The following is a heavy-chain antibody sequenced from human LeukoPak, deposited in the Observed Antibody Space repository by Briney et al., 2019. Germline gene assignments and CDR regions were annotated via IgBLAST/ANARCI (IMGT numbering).Heavy chain of an antibody. V-gene: IGHV4-59*01. CDR1: GGSISSYY. CDR2: IYYSGST. CDR3: ARSHSSGWYVPYYFDY. J-gene: IGHJ4*02. Sequence: SETLSLTCTVSGGSISSYYWSWIRQPPGKGLEWIGYIYYSGSTNYNPSLKSRVTISVDTSKNQFSLKLSSVTAADTAVYYCARSHSSGWYVPYYFDYWGQGTLVTVSS. D-gene: IGHD6-19*01.